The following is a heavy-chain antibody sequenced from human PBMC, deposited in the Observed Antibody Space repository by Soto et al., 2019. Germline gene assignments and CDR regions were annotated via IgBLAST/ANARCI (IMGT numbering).Heavy chain of an antibody. CDR2: INPNSGGT. D-gene: IGHD3-22*01. V-gene: IGHV1-2*02. CDR3: ARVLRGYYDSSGYSNDAFDI. CDR1: GYTFTGYY. Sequence: QVQLVQSGAEVKKPGASVKVSCKASGYTFTGYYMHWVRQAPGQGLEWMGWINPNSGGTNYAQKFQGRVTMTRDTSISTSYMELSRLRSDDTAVYYCARVLRGYYDSSGYSNDAFDIWGQGTMVTVSS. J-gene: IGHJ3*02.